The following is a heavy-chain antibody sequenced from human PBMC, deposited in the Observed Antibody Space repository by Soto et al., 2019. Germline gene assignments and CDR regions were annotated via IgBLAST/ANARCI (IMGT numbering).Heavy chain of an antibody. CDR3: AGLPRFYDFWSGYTDFDY. CDR2: ISGSGGST. CDR1: GFTFSSYA. J-gene: IGHJ4*02. Sequence: GGSLRLSCAASGFTFSSYAMSWVRQAPGKGLEWVSAISGSGGSTYYADSGKGRFTISRDNSKNTLYLQMNSLRAEDTAVYYCAGLPRFYDFWSGYTDFDYWGQGTLVTVSS. D-gene: IGHD3-3*01. V-gene: IGHV3-23*01.